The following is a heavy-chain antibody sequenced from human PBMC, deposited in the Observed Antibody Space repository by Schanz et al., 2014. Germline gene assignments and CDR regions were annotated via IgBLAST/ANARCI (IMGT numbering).Heavy chain of an antibody. Sequence: QVQLVPSGAEVKKPGASVKVSCKASGYNITSNDVTWVRQATGQGLEWMGRIISILGIPNYAQKFQGRVTFTADKSTSTAYMELSSLKSEDTAVYYCARGPLGTSPWGQGTLVTVSS. CDR2: IISILGIP. CDR3: ARGPLGTSP. J-gene: IGHJ5*02. D-gene: IGHD5-12*01. V-gene: IGHV1-69*04. CDR1: GYNITSND.